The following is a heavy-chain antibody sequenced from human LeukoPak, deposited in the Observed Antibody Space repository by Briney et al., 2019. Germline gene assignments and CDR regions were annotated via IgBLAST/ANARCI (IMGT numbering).Heavy chain of an antibody. Sequence: GASVKVSCKTSGYIFSGHHLHWLRQAPGQRLEWMGWINAGNGNTKCSQKFQGRVTITRDTSASTAYMELSSLRSEDTAVYYCARGGLRGEPYYYYGMDVWGKGTTVTVSS. V-gene: IGHV1-3*01. CDR3: ARGGLRGEPYYYYGMDV. D-gene: IGHD1-14*01. J-gene: IGHJ6*04. CDR2: INAGNGNT. CDR1: GYIFSGHH.